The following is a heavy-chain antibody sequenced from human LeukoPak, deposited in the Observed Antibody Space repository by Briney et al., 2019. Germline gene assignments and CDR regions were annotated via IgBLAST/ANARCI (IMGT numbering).Heavy chain of an antibody. V-gene: IGHV1-18*01. CDR3: ARDRVVITVPDWFDP. CDR2: ISAYNGNT. Sequence: ASVKVSCKTSGYSFNSHHVHWVRQAPGQGLEWMGWISAYNGNTNYAQKLQGRVTMTIDTSTSTAYMELRSLRSDDTAVYYCARDRVVITVPDWFDPWGQGTLVTVSS. D-gene: IGHD3-3*01. J-gene: IGHJ5*02. CDR1: GYSFNSHH.